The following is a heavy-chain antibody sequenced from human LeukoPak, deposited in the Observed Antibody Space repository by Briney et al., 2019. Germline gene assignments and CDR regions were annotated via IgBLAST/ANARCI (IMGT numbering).Heavy chain of an antibody. CDR1: GFTFSSYW. CDR2: IKQDGSQN. D-gene: IGHD4-17*01. CDR3: ARDPTVTNFHDAFDI. J-gene: IGHJ3*02. Sequence: GGSLALSCTASGFTFSSYWMSWVRQAPGKGLEWVATIKQDGSQNEYVESVQGRCTISRDNAKNSLYLHMNRLRAEDTAVYYCARDPTVTNFHDAFDIWGQGTLVTVSS. V-gene: IGHV3-7*05.